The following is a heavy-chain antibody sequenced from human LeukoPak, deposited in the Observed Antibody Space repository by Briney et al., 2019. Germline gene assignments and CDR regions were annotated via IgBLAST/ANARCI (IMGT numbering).Heavy chain of an antibody. Sequence: GGSLRPSCAVSGFTFSDYWMHWVRQASGKGLVWISRINTDGSVTDYADSVKGRFTISRDNAKNTLYLQMNSLITEDTALYYCTRSFGGSGDYWGQGTLVTVSS. V-gene: IGHV3-74*01. D-gene: IGHD4-23*01. CDR1: GFTFSDYW. CDR3: TRSFGGSGDY. J-gene: IGHJ4*02. CDR2: INTDGSVT.